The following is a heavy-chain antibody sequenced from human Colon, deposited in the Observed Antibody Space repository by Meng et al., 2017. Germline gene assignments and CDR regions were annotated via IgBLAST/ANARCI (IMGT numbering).Heavy chain of an antibody. Sequence: QGPGPGLGEPSGTLSPTCAVSGGSISSSNYWSWVRQPPGKGLEWIGQIYLSGSPSYNPSLESRVTISVDKSKNQLSLRLTSVTAADTAIYYCARHGGWHFDYWGQGTLVTVSS. D-gene: IGHD6-19*01. CDR3: ARHGGWHFDY. CDR2: IYLSGSP. V-gene: IGHV4-4*02. J-gene: IGHJ4*02. CDR1: GGSISSSNY.